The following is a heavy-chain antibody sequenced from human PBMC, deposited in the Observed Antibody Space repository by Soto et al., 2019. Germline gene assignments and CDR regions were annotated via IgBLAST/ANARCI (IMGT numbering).Heavy chain of an antibody. J-gene: IGHJ3*02. Sequence: EVQLVESGGGLVQPGGSLRLSCAASGFTVSSNYMSWVRQAPGKGLEWVSVIYSGGSTYYADSVKGRFTISRDNSKNTLYIQMNSLRAEDTAVYYCARASGDYGEEVAFDIWGQGTMVTVSS. D-gene: IGHD4-17*01. CDR3: ARASGDYGEEVAFDI. CDR2: IYSGGST. CDR1: GFTVSSNY. V-gene: IGHV3-66*01.